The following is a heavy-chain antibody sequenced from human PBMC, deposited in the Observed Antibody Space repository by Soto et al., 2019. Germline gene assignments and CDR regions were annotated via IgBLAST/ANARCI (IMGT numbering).Heavy chain of an antibody. CDR2: IYHGGTT. CDR3: ARVHVMVVAGSTFDY. Sequence: PSETLSLTCTVSGYSISSGSHWAWIRQPPGEGPEWIASIYHGGTTFYNPSLKSRITISVDTSNNQFSLKLTSVTAADTAVYYCARVHVMVVAGSTFDYWGHGTLVTVSS. D-gene: IGHD6-19*01. CDR1: GYSISSGSH. V-gene: IGHV4-38-2*02. J-gene: IGHJ4*01.